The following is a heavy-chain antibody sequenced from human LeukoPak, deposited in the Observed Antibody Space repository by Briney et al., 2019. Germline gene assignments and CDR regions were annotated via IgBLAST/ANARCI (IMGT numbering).Heavy chain of an antibody. CDR1: GGTFSSYA. J-gene: IGHJ4*02. D-gene: IGHD2-2*01. CDR3: ARGPRGYCSSTSCYADLYYFDY. Sequence: SVKVSCKASGGTFSSYAIGWVRQAPGQGLEWMVGIIPIFGTANYAQKFQGRVTITADESTSTAYMELSSLRSEDTAVYYCARGPRGYCSSTSCYADLYYFDYWGQGTLVTVSS. CDR2: IIPIFGTA. V-gene: IGHV1-69*13.